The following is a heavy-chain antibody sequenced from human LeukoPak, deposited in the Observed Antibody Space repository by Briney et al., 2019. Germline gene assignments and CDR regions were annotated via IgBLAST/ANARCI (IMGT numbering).Heavy chain of an antibody. D-gene: IGHD5-24*01. V-gene: IGHV4-39*01. J-gene: IGHJ4*02. Sequence: SETLSLTCPVSDDSISTNSYYWTWIRQPPGKGLEWVASLHYSGTPYYSPSLSSRISIFVDTSKRQFSLQVRSVTASDTAMYYCSRGDDSYKQGNFWGQGTLVTVSS. CDR1: DDSISTNSYY. CDR2: LHYSGTP. CDR3: SRGDDSYKQGNF.